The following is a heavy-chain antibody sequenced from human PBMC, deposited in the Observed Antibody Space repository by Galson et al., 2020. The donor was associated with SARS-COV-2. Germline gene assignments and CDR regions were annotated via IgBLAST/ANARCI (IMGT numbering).Heavy chain of an antibody. CDR2: IYPGDFDT. CDR1: GYIFTNYW. D-gene: IGHD6-19*01. V-gene: IGHV5-51*01. Sequence: GESLKISCKASGYIFTNYWIGWVRQMPGKGLEWMGIIYPGDFDTRYSPSFQGQVTITADKSISTAYLQWSSLRASDTAIYYCATVRWLGEFPSYFDNWGQGALVTVSS. J-gene: IGHJ4*02. CDR3: ATVRWLGEFPSYFDN.